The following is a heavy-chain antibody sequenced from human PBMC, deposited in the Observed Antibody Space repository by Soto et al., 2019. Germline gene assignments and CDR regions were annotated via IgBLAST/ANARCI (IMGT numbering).Heavy chain of an antibody. V-gene: IGHV3-30*18. D-gene: IGHD6-13*01. CDR3: AKKIGSSWYWYYYGMDV. CDR2: ISYDGSNK. J-gene: IGHJ6*02. CDR1: GFTFSSYG. Sequence: GSLRLSCAASGFTFSSYGMHWVRQAPGKGLEWVAVISYDGSNKYYADSVKGRFTISRDNSKNTLYLQMNSLRAEDTAVYYCAKKIGSSWYWYYYGMDVWGQGTTVTVSS.